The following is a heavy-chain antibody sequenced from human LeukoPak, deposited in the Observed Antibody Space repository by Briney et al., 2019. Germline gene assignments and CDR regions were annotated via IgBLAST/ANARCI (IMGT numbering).Heavy chain of an antibody. Sequence: GGSLRLSCAASGFTFSSYAMSWVRQAPGKGLEWVSAISGSGGSTYYADSVKGRFTISRDNSKNTLYLQMNSLRAEDTAVYYCAKDPWGVLAPGFVFDIGGQGKMATVS. CDR2: ISGSGGST. D-gene: IGHD2-8*02. CDR3: AKDPWGVLAPGFVFDI. V-gene: IGHV3-23*01. CDR1: GFTFSSYA. J-gene: IGHJ3*02.